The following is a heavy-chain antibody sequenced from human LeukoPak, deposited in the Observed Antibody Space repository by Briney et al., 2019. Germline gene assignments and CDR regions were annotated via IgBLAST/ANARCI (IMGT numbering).Heavy chain of an antibody. CDR2: ISGSGGST. CDR1: GFRFSSYA. V-gene: IGHV3-23*01. D-gene: IGHD3-3*01. Sequence: GGSLRLSCGASGFRFSSYAMSWVRQAPGKGLEWVSSISGSGGSTYYTDSVKGRFAISRDNSKSTLYLQMNSLGTDDTALYYCVKGGQNYDFWRFDYWGKGTLVTASS. CDR3: VKGGQNYDFWRFDY. J-gene: IGHJ4*02.